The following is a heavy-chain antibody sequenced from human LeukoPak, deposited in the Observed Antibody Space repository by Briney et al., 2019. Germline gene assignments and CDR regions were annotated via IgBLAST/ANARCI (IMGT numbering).Heavy chain of an antibody. J-gene: IGHJ5*02. CDR3: ARGASITIFGVVTNYNWFDP. D-gene: IGHD3-3*01. Sequence: ASVKVSCKASGYTFTSYGISWARQAPGQGLEWMGWISAYNGNTNYAQKLQGRVTMTTDTSTSTAYMELRSLRSDDTAVYYCARGASITIFGVVTNYNWFDPWGQGTLVTVSS. V-gene: IGHV1-18*01. CDR1: GYTFTSYG. CDR2: ISAYNGNT.